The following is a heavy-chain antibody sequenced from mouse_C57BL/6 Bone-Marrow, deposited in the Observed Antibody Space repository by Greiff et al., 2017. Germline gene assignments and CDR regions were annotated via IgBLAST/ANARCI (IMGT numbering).Heavy chain of an antibody. D-gene: IGHD1-2*01. J-gene: IGHJ2*01. CDR2: IYPIDGST. CDR1: GYTFTDHT. V-gene: IGHV1-78*01. Sequence: QVQLQQSDAELVKPGASVKISCKVSGYTFTDHTIHWMKQRPEQGLEWIGYIYPIDGSTKYNEKFKGKATLTAEKSSSTAYMQRNSLTSEDSAVYCCARDYYGRHPYYVDYWGQGTTLTVSS. CDR3: ARDYYGRHPYYVDY.